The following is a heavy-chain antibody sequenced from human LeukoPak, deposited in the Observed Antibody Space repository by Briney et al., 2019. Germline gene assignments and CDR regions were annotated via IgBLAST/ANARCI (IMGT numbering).Heavy chain of an antibody. Sequence: SETLSLTCTVSGGSISSYYWSWIRQHPGKGLEYIGYIYNSGSTNYNPSLKSRVTISVDTSKNQFSLKLTSVTAADTAVYYCARAGFSGYSYDSLLWYFDLWGRGTLVTVSS. J-gene: IGHJ2*01. CDR2: IYNSGST. CDR3: ARAGFSGYSYDSLLWYFDL. D-gene: IGHD5-18*01. CDR1: GGSISSYY. V-gene: IGHV4-59*01.